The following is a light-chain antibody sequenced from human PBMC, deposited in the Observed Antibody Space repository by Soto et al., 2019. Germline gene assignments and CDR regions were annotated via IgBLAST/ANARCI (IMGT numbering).Light chain of an antibody. J-gene: IGKJ1*01. CDR3: QQTYSTPWT. Sequence: DIQMTQSPSSLSASVGDRVTITCRASQNIDSYLNWYQQRPGKAPKLLIHDASSLQSGVPSRFSGSGSVTDFALTINSLQPEDFATIYCQQTYSTPWTFGQGTKVEIK. V-gene: IGKV1-39*01. CDR2: DAS. CDR1: QNIDSY.